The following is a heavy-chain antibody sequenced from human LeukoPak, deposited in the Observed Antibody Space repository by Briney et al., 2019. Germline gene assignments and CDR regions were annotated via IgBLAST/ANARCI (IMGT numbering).Heavy chain of an antibody. J-gene: IGHJ4*02. D-gene: IGHD3/OR15-3a*01. V-gene: IGHV4-30-2*03. CDR1: GGSISSGSYY. Sequence: SQTLSLTCTVSGGSISSGSYYWSWIRQPAGKGLEWIGSIYYSGNTYYNASLKSQVSISIDTSKNQFSLRLTSVTAADTAVYYCARQTGSGLFILPGGQGTLVTVSS. CDR2: IYYSGNT. CDR3: ARQTGSGLFILP.